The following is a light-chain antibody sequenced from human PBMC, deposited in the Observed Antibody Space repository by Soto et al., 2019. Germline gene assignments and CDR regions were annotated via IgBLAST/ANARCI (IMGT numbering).Light chain of an antibody. J-gene: IGKJ4*01. CDR2: AAS. CDR3: QQFGTSPLT. Sequence: EIVLAQSPCTLSVSPGERATLSCRASQSISSSSLAWYQQKPGQAPRLVIYAASTRATGIPNRFSGSGSGTDFTLTISRLEREDFAVYYCQQFGTSPLTFGGGTTLEI. V-gene: IGKV3-20*01. CDR1: QSISSSS.